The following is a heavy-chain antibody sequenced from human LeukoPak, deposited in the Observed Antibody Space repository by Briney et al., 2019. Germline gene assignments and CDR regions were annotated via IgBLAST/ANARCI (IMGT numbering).Heavy chain of an antibody. CDR2: ISASGGSP. D-gene: IGHD6-19*01. Sequence: GGSLRLSCAASGFTFSSYGMHWVRQAPGKGLEWVSAISASGGSPYYADSVEGRFTISRDNSKSTLYLQMNSLRAEDTAVYYCAKRYSSGWTSTPPYFDSWGQGTLVTVSS. V-gene: IGHV3-23*01. CDR3: AKRYSSGWTSTPPYFDS. J-gene: IGHJ4*02. CDR1: GFTFSSYG.